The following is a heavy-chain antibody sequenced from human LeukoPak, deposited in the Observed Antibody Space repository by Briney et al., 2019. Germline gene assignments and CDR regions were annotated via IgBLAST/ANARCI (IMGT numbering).Heavy chain of an antibody. CDR3: ARERVEQWLVDY. D-gene: IGHD6-19*01. Sequence: GGSLRLSCAASGFTFSSYGMHWVRQAPGKGLEWVSYISSSGSTIYYADSVKGRFTISRDNAKNSLYLQMNSLRAEDTAVYYCARERVEQWLVDYWGQGTLVTVSS. V-gene: IGHV3-48*04. CDR1: GFTFSSYG. CDR2: ISSSGSTI. J-gene: IGHJ4*02.